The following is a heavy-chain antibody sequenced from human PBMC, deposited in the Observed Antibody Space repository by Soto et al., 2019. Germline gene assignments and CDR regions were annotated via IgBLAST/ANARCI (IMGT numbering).Heavy chain of an antibody. Sequence: GGSLRLSCAASGFTFSSYAMSWVRQAPGKGLEWVSAISGSGGSTYYADSVKGRLTISRDNSKNTLYLQMNSLRAEDTAVYYCASGWEYSSSSGAFDIWGQGTMVTVSS. J-gene: IGHJ3*02. CDR1: GFTFSSYA. V-gene: IGHV3-23*01. D-gene: IGHD6-6*01. CDR2: ISGSGGST. CDR3: ASGWEYSSSSGAFDI.